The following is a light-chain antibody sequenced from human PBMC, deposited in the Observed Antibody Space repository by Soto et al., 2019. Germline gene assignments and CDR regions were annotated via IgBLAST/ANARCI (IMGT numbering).Light chain of an antibody. CDR1: QSLPRNY. CDR3: QQYDKSWT. J-gene: IGKJ1*01. V-gene: IGKV3D-20*01. CDR2: DAS. Sequence: EIVMTQSPATLSVSPGERATLSCRASQSLPRNYLAWYQQRPGLAPRRLIYDASKRATDVPDRFSGSGSGTDFTLTISRLEPEDFAVYYCQQYDKSWTVGPGTKVDIK.